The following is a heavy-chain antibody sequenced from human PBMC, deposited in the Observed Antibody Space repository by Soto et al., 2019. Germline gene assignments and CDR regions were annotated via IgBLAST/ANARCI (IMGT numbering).Heavy chain of an antibody. J-gene: IGHJ5*02. V-gene: IGHV3-23*01. CDR2: ISGSGGST. CDR3: AKGGEICGGDPWYNCFDP. Sequence: GGSLRLSCAASGFTFSSYAMSWVRPAPGKGLEWVSAISGSGGSTYYADSVKGRFTISRDNSKNPLYLQMNSLRAEDTDVYYLAKGGEICGGDPWYNCFDPWGQGALVTVSS. CDR1: GFTFSSYA. D-gene: IGHD2-21*02.